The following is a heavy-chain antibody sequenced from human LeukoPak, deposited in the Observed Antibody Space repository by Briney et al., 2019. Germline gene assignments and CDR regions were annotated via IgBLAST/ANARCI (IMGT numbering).Heavy chain of an antibody. CDR3: AREVANGASYSSAWSV. J-gene: IGHJ6*02. Sequence: GGSLRLSCAASGFTVNSNYMNWVRQAPGKGLEWLSVIYTDDQTYYADAVKGRFIVSRDISKNTLYLQVNNVTAEDTAIYYCAREVANGASYSSAWSVWGQGTTVSVSS. D-gene: IGHD6-19*01. CDR1: GFTVNSNY. CDR2: IYTDDQT. V-gene: IGHV3-53*01.